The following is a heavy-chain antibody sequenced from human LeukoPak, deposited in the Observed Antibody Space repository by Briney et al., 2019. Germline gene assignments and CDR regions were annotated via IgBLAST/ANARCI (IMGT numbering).Heavy chain of an antibody. CDR3: AREAAAHYMDV. Sequence: SETLSLTCTVSGGSISSGSYYWSWIRQPAGKGLEWIGRIYTSGSTNYNPSLKSRVTMSVDTSKNQFSLKLSSVTAADTAVYYCAREAAAHYMDVWGKGTTVTVSS. CDR1: GGSISSGSYY. CDR2: IYTSGST. J-gene: IGHJ6*03. D-gene: IGHD6-13*01. V-gene: IGHV4-61*02.